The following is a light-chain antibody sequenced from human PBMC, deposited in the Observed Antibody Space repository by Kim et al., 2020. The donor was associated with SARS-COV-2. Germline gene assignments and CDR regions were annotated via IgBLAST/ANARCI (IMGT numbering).Light chain of an antibody. V-gene: IGLV3-1*01. CDR2: QDS. CDR3: QAWDSSVV. Sequence: VSVSPGQTASITCSGDKLGDKYACWYQQKPGQSPVLVIYQDSKRPSGILERFSGSNSGNTATLTISGTQAMDEADYYCQAWDSSVVFGGGTQLTVL. CDR1: KLGDKY. J-gene: IGLJ2*01.